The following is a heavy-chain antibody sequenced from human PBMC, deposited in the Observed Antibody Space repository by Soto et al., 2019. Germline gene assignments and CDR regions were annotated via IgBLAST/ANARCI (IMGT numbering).Heavy chain of an antibody. Sequence: SETLSPTCTDPGGSISSYYWSWIRQPPGKGLGWIGCIYYSGRTNYNPSLKSRVTISVATSKNQFSLTLSSVTAADTAVYSCARVDKSSGYLYYFDYWGQGTMVTVYS. CDR3: ARVDKSSGYLYYFDY. V-gene: IGHV4-59*01. J-gene: IGHJ4*02. CDR1: GGSISSYY. D-gene: IGHD3-22*01. CDR2: IYYSGRT.